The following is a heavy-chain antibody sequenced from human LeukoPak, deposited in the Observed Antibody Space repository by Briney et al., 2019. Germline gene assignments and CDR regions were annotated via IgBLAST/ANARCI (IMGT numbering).Heavy chain of an antibody. CDR1: GFTFSSHW. Sequence: QAGGSLRLSCAASGFTFSSHWMQWVSQAPGKGLVWVSRIKTDGRSTTYAASVKGRFTISRDNAKNTLSLQLSSLRAEDTAVYYCARGDYNDTGSYFDFWGRGTLVTVSS. V-gene: IGHV3-74*03. J-gene: IGHJ2*01. CDR3: ARGDYNDTGSYFDF. D-gene: IGHD4-11*01. CDR2: IKTDGRST.